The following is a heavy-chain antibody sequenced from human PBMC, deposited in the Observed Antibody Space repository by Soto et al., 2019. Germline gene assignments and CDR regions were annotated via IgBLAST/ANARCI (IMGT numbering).Heavy chain of an antibody. V-gene: IGHV3-11*01. CDR1: GFTFSDYY. J-gene: IGHJ3*02. D-gene: IGHD3-9*01. CDR3: ARSPLRYFDWFLFDI. Sequence: PGGSLRLSCAASGFTFSDYYMSWIRQAPGKGLEWVSYISSSGSTIYYADSVKGRFTISRDNAKNSLYLQMNSLRAEDTAVYYCARSPLRYFDWFLFDIWGQGTMVTVSS. CDR2: ISSSGSTI.